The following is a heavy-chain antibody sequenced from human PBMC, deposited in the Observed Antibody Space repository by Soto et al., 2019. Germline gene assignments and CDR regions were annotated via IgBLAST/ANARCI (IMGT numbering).Heavy chain of an antibody. V-gene: IGHV1-18*01. CDR1: GYTFTSYG. CDR3: ARYRHCSGDSCNYYYIMDV. D-gene: IGHD2-15*01. Sequence: GPSVKVSCKASGYTFTSYGISWVRQAPGQGLEWMGWISAYNGNTNYVQKLQGRVTMTTDASTSTAYMELSSLRSDDTAVYFCARYRHCSGDSCNYYYIMDVWGQGTTVTVSS. J-gene: IGHJ6*02. CDR2: ISAYNGNT.